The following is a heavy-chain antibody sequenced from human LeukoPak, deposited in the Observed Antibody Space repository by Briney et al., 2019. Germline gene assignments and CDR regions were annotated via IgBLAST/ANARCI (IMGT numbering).Heavy chain of an antibody. D-gene: IGHD3-16*01. CDR3: ARGDPETRIAVGSNY. J-gene: IGHJ4*02. CDR1: GGSFSGYY. V-gene: IGHV4-34*01. Sequence: SGTLSLTCAVYGGSFSGYYWSWIRQPPGKGLEWIGEISHSGSTNYNPSLKRRVTISVDTSKNQFSLKLSSVTAADTAVYYCARGDPETRIAVGSNYGSQGTLVTVPS. CDR2: ISHSGST.